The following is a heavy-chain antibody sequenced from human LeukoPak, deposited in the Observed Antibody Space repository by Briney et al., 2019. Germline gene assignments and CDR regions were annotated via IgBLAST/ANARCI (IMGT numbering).Heavy chain of an antibody. CDR1: GYTFSSYD. D-gene: IGHD5-18*01. CDR2: MNPSSGNT. Sequence: ASVKVSCKAAGYTFSSYDINWVRLAPGQGLEYMGWMNPSSGNTGYTQKFQGRITMTRDTSIGTAYMELSSLKSEDTALYYCTRMRGYTYGYWYLDLWGRGTLVTVSS. J-gene: IGHJ2*01. CDR3: TRMRGYTYGYWYLDL. V-gene: IGHV1-8*01.